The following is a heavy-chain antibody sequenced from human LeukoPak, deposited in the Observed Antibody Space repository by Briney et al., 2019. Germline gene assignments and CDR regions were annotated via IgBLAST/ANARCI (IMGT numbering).Heavy chain of an antibody. CDR1: GFTFSTYS. Sequence: GGSLRLSCAASGFTFSTYSMNWVRQAPGKGLEWVSSISSTSSYIYYADSMKGRFTISRDNAKNSLYLQINSLRAEDTAVYYCVRVLGSVGHYGVYYFDYWGQGTLVTVSS. V-gene: IGHV3-21*01. D-gene: IGHD3-10*01. J-gene: IGHJ4*02. CDR2: ISSTSSYI. CDR3: VRVLGSVGHYGVYYFDY.